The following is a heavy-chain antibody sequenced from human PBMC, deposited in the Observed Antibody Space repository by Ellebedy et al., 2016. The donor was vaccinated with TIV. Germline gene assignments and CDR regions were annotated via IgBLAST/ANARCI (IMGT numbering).Heavy chain of an antibody. Sequence: GESLKISCAASGFTFSSYAMHWVRQAPGKGLEWVAVISYDGSNKYYADSVKGRFTISRDNSKNTLYLQMNSLIAEDTAVYYCARDTAMVRLKFGFDYWGQGTLVTVSS. CDR2: ISYDGSNK. CDR1: GFTFSSYA. CDR3: ARDTAMVRLKFGFDY. J-gene: IGHJ4*02. V-gene: IGHV3-30*01. D-gene: IGHD5-18*01.